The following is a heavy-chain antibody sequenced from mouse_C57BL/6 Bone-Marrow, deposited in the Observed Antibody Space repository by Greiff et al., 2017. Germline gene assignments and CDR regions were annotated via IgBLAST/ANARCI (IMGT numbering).Heavy chain of an antibody. CDR2: IYPRSGNT. J-gene: IGHJ2*01. CDR3: ARSGFYYYGSSYY. D-gene: IGHD1-1*01. Sequence: QVQLKESGAELARPGASVKLSCKASGYTFTSYGISWVKQRTGQGLEWIGEIYPRSGNTYYNEKFKGKATLTADKSSSTADMELRSLTSEDSAVYFCARSGFYYYGSSYYWGQGTTLTVSS. V-gene: IGHV1-81*01. CDR1: GYTFTSYG.